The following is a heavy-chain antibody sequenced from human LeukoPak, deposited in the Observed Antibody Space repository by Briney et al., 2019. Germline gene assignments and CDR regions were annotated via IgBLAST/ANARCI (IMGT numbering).Heavy chain of an antibody. CDR1: GFTFSSYE. CDR3: ARAAVAGLYFDY. CDR2: ISSSGSTL. D-gene: IGHD6-19*01. V-gene: IGHV3-48*03. J-gene: IGHJ4*02. Sequence: GGSLRLSCAASGFTFSSYEMNWVCQAPGKGLEWVSYISSSGSTLYYADSVKGRFTISRDNAKNSLYLQMNSLRAEDTAVYYCARAAVAGLYFDYWGQGTLVTVSS.